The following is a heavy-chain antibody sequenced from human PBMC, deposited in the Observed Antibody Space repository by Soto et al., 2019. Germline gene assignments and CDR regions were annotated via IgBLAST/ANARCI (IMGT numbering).Heavy chain of an antibody. CDR1: GFTFSSYS. CDR2: ISSSSSTI. J-gene: IGHJ4*02. V-gene: IGHV3-48*01. Sequence: GGSLRLSCAASGFTFSSYSMNWVRQAPGKGLEWVSYISSSSSTIYYADSVKGRFTISRDNSKNTLYLQMNSLRAEDTAVYYCARSTIVGIDYWGQGTLVTVSS. CDR3: ARSTIVGIDY. D-gene: IGHD1-26*01.